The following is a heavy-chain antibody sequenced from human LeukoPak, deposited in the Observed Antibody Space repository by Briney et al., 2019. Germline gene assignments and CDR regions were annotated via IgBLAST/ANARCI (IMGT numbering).Heavy chain of an antibody. J-gene: IGHJ4*02. CDR2: ISSSAAST. D-gene: IGHD1-26*01. CDR1: GFTFSSYA. CDR3: ARGGGSVFFDY. V-gene: IGHV3-23*01. Sequence: ESGGSLRLSCEASGFTFSSYASTWVRQAPGKGLEWVSTISSSAASTFYADSVKGRFTISRQNSKNTLYLQMNSLRAEDTAVYYCARGGGSVFFDYWGQGTLVTVSS.